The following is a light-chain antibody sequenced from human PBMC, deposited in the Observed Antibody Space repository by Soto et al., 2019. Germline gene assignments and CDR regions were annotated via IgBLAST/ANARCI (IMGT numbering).Light chain of an antibody. CDR3: VLYMGSGVGV. CDR1: SGSVSTNYY. Sequence: QTVVTQEPSFSVSPGGTVTLTCGLSSGSVSTNYYPTWYQQTPGQAPRTLIYSTSTRSSGVPDRFSGSILGNKAALTITGAQADDESHYYCVLYMGSGVGVFGGGTKLTAL. V-gene: IGLV8-61*01. CDR2: STS. J-gene: IGLJ3*02.